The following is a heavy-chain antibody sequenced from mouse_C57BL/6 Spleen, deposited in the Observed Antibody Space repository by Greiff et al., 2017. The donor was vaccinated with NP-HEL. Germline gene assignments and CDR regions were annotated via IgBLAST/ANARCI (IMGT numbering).Heavy chain of an antibody. CDR1: GYTFTSYW. CDR3: ARSNPYLDY. J-gene: IGHJ2*01. V-gene: IGHV1-64*01. CDR2: LHPNRGST. Sequence: VQLQQPGAELVKPGASVKLSCKASGYTFTSYWMHWVKQRPGQGLEWIGMLHPNRGSTNYNEKFQSKATLTVDKSSSTAYMQLSSLTSEDSAVYYCARSNPYLDYWGQGTTLTVSS.